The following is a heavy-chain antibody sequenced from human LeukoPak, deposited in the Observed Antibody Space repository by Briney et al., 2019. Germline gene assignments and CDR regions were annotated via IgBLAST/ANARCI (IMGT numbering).Heavy chain of an antibody. Sequence: PSETLSLTCTVSGGSISSYYWSWIRQPAGKGLEWIGRIYTSGSTNYNPSLKSRVTISVDTSKNQFSLKLSSVTAADTAVYYCASGSRSYGFDYWGQGTLVTVSS. D-gene: IGHD1-26*01. CDR2: IYTSGST. J-gene: IGHJ4*02. CDR1: GGSISSYY. V-gene: IGHV4-4*07. CDR3: ASGSRSYGFDY.